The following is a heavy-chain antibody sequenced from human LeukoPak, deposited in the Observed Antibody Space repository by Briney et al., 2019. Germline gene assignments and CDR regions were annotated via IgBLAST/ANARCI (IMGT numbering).Heavy chain of an antibody. CDR1: GFTFSDYY. D-gene: IGHD2-21*02. CDR3: ARGFYCGGDCYSPDYYYYGMDV. Sequence: GVSLRLSCAASGFTFSDYYMSWIRQAPGKGLEWVSYISSSGSTIYYADSVKGRFTISRDNAKNSLYLQMNSLRAEDTAVYYCARGFYCGGDCYSPDYYYYGMDVWGQGTTVTVSS. J-gene: IGHJ6*02. V-gene: IGHV3-11*01. CDR2: ISSSGSTI.